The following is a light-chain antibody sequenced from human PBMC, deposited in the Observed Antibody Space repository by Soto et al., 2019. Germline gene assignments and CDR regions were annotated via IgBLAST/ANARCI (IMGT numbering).Light chain of an antibody. CDR2: DVN. Sequence: QSVLTQPASVSGSPGQSITISCTGTSSDVGAYNYVSWYQQHPGKAPRLMIYDVNNRPSGVSNRFSGSKSGNTASLTISGLQAEDEADYYCSSYTSSSPYVFGTGTKLTVL. V-gene: IGLV2-14*03. CDR1: SSDVGAYNY. J-gene: IGLJ1*01. CDR3: SSYTSSSPYV.